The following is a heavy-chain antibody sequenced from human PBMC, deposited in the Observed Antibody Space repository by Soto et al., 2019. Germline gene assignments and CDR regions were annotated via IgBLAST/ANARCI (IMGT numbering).Heavy chain of an antibody. CDR3: AKTYSSGRGAFDV. Sequence: HPGGSLRLSCAASGFTFSSYSMNWVRQAPGKGLEWVSYISSGSSTIYYADSVKGRFTISRDNAQNSLYLQMNSLRAEDKAVYYCAKTYSSGRGAFDVWGQGTMVTVSS. J-gene: IGHJ3*01. CDR2: ISSGSSTI. V-gene: IGHV3-48*01. D-gene: IGHD6-19*01. CDR1: GFTFSSYS.